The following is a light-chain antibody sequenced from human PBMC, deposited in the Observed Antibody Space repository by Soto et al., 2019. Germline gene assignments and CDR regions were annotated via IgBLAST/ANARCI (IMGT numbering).Light chain of an antibody. Sequence: DIQMTQSPSTLSASVGDTVTVTCRASQSVSGWLAWYQQRPGEAPKLLIYDASALPRGVPSRFGGSGSGTKFTLTIASLQPDDFAIYYCLQYETFSGTFGPGTKMEI. CDR3: LQYETFSGT. CDR2: DAS. CDR1: QSVSGW. J-gene: IGKJ1*01. V-gene: IGKV1-5*01.